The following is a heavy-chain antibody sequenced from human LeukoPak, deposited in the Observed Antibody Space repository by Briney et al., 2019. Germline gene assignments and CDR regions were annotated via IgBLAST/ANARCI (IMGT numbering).Heavy chain of an antibody. CDR1: GGSISNYY. J-gene: IGHJ5*02. Sequence: LETLSLTCTVSGGSISNYYWSWIRQPPGKGLEWIGYIYYSGSTNYNPSLKSRVTMSVDTSKNQFSLKLSSVTAADTAVYYCARDAEYSSSSEVWFDPWGQGTLVTVSS. V-gene: IGHV4-59*12. CDR2: IYYSGST. D-gene: IGHD6-6*01. CDR3: ARDAEYSSSSEVWFDP.